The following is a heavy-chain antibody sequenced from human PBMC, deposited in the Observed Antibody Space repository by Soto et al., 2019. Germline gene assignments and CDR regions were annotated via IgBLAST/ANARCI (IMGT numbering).Heavy chain of an antibody. CDR3: AKDSLSGGMDV. D-gene: IGHD3-10*01. CDR1: GFTFSSYG. V-gene: IGHV3-30*18. Sequence: QVQLVESGGGVVQPGRSLRLSCAASGFTFSSYGMHWVRQAPGKGLEGVAVISYDGSNKYYADSVKGRFTISRDNSKNTLYLQMYSRRGEDTAVYYCAKDSLSGGMDVWGQGTTVTVSS. CDR2: ISYDGSNK. J-gene: IGHJ6*02.